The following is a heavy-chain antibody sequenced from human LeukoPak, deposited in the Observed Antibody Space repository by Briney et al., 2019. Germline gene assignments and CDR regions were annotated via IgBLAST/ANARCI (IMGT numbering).Heavy chain of an antibody. D-gene: IGHD6-19*01. CDR3: ASRSGWYQDAFDI. V-gene: IGHV5-51*01. CDR1: GYSFTSYW. Sequence: GESLRISCKGSGYSFTSYWIGWVRQMPGKGLEWMGIIYPGDSDTRYSPSFQGQVTISADKSISTAYLQWSSLKASDTAMYYCASRSGWYQDAFDIWGQGTMVTVSS. J-gene: IGHJ3*02. CDR2: IYPGDSDT.